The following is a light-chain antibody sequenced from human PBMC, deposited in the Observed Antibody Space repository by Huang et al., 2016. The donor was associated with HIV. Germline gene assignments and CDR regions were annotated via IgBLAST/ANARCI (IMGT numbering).Light chain of an antibody. CDR3: QQYYSIPRT. V-gene: IGKV4-1*01. CDR2: WAS. CDR1: QSVLSRSKDKNY. J-gene: IGKJ1*01. Sequence: DIVMTQSPDSLAVSLGERATINCKSSQSVLSRSKDKNYLAWYQQKPGQPPKLLISWASTRESGVPDRFSGSGSGTDFTLTISSLQAEDVAVYYCQQYYSIPRTFGQGTKVEIK.